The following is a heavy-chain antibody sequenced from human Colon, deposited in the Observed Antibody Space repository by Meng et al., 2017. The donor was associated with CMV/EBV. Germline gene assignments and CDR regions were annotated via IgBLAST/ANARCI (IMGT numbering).Heavy chain of an antibody. V-gene: IGHV4-31*02. CDR1: GGSISSGGYY. CDR2: IYYSGST. J-gene: IGHJ3*02. D-gene: IGHD3-16*01. CDR3: ARDRGDSPLAVDAFDI. Sequence: SCTVSGGSISSGGYYWSWIRQHPGKGLEWIGYIYYSGSTYYNPSLKSRVTISVDTSKNQFSLKLSSVTAADTAVYYCARDRGDSPLAVDAFDIWGQGTMVTVSS.